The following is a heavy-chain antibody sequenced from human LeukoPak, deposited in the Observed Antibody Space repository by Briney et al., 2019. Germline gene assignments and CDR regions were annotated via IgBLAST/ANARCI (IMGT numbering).Heavy chain of an antibody. CDR2: IYSSGSF. V-gene: IGHV4-4*07. D-gene: IGHD6-19*01. CDR3: ARSGGSSSGSLGLWYSDI. Sequence: TETLSLTCTVSGGSICSYFWTWIRQPAGRGLEWIGHIYSSGSFKYNPSLKSRVTMSIDTSKNQLSLKLNSVTAADTAVYYCARSGGSSSGSLGLWYSDIWGHWTMVTVSS. CDR1: GGSICSYF. J-gene: IGHJ3*02.